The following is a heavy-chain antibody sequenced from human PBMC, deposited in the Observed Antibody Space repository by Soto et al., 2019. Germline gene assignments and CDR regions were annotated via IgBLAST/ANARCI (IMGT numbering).Heavy chain of an antibody. CDR3: ARGMTTVTTFDY. J-gene: IGHJ4*02. Sequence: TLSLTCAVSGGSISSGGYSCNWIRQPPGKGLEWIGYIYHSGSTYYNPSLKSRVTISVDRSRNQFSLKLSSVTAADTAVYYCARGMTTVTTFDYWGQGTLVTVSS. V-gene: IGHV4-30-2*01. D-gene: IGHD4-17*01. CDR1: GGSISSGGYS. CDR2: IYHSGST.